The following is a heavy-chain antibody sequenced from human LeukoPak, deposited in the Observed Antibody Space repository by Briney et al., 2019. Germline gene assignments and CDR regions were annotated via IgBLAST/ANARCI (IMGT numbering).Heavy chain of an antibody. D-gene: IGHD3-22*01. J-gene: IGHJ4*02. V-gene: IGHV3-7*04. CDR1: GFTFNGYW. Sequence: GGSLRLSCVGSGFTFNGYWMSWVRQAPGKGLEWVANIKQDGSEKYLVDSVKGRFTISRDNAKNSLYLQMNSLRVEDTAVYYCARDRRYYEFFEYWGQGTLVTVPS. CDR3: ARDRRYYEFFEY. CDR2: IKQDGSEK.